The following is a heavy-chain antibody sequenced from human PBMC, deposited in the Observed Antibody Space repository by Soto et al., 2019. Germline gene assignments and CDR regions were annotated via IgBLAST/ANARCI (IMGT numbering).Heavy chain of an antibody. J-gene: IGHJ4*02. CDR1: GFTFRSSP. CDR2: ISSTSTTI. D-gene: IGHD2-2*01. Sequence: PGGSLRLSCAVSGFTFRSSPMSWVRRAPGKGLEWVSYISSTSTTIYYADSVKGRFTISRDNGKNSLYLQMHSLRDEDTAVYYCATFVGYCTSTSCRSDYWGQGTLVTVSS. CDR3: ATFVGYCTSTSCRSDY. V-gene: IGHV3-48*02.